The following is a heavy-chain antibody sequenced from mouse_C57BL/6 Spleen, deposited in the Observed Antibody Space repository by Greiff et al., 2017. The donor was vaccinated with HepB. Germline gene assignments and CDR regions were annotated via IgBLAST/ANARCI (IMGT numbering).Heavy chain of an antibody. J-gene: IGHJ3*01. V-gene: IGHV3-6*01. CDR1: GYSITSGYY. CDR3: ARDPDYYGSSSWFAY. D-gene: IGHD1-1*01. CDR2: ISYDGSN. Sequence: EVQLQESGPGLVKPSQSLSLTCSVTGYSITSGYYWNWIRQFPGNKLEWMGYISYDGSNNYNPSLKNRISITRDTSKNQFFLKLNSVTTEDTATYYCARDPDYYGSSSWFAYWGQGTLVTVSA.